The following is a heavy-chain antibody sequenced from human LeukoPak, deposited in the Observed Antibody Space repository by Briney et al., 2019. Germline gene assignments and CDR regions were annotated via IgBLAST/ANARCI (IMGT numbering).Heavy chain of an antibody. CDR3: ASEGNYDSSGYSRYNYYYMDV. CDR2: IISAFGTA. D-gene: IGHD3-22*01. V-gene: IGHV1-69*05. CDR1: GGTFSSYS. Sequence: ASVTVSCKGSGGTFSSYSISWVRQAPGQGLEWMGGIISAFGTAHYAQKFQGRVTFTTDESTTTAYMELRSLRSEDTAVYYCASEGNYDSSGYSRYNYYYMDVWGKGTAVTVSS. J-gene: IGHJ6*03.